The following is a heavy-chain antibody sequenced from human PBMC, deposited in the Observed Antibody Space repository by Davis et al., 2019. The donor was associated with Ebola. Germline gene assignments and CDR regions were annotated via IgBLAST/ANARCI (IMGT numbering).Heavy chain of an antibody. CDR2: VIPVFGTT. Sequence: SSVPVSCQASLCTFSSYTITWVRQAPGQGLEWMGWVIPVFGTTNYAQKFQGRVTLTADESTSTAYMELTNLRSDDTAVYYCAREVGETKLDQWGQGTLVTVSS. D-gene: IGHD1-26*01. J-gene: IGHJ4*02. V-gene: IGHV1-69*13. CDR1: LCTFSSYT. CDR3: AREVGETKLDQ.